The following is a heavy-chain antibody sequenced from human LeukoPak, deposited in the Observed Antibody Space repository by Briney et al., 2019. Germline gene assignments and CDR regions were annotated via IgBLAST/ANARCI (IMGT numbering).Heavy chain of an antibody. CDR3: ARDLKVRYYGMDV. V-gene: IGHV1-69*13. CDR2: IIPIFGTA. CDR1: GGTFSSYA. D-gene: IGHD1-1*01. Sequence: ASVKVSCKASGGTFSSYAISWVRQAPGQGLGWMGGIIPIFGTANYAQKFQGRVTITADESTSTAYMELSSLRSEDTAVYYCARDLKVRYYGMDVWGQGTTVTVSS. J-gene: IGHJ6*02.